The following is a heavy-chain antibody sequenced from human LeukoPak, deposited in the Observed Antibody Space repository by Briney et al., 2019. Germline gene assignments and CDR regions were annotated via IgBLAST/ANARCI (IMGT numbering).Heavy chain of an antibody. D-gene: IGHD1-1*01. CDR3: ARAPGYGAAYYFDY. J-gene: IGHJ4*02. Sequence: GGSLRLSCAASGFTFSSYGMGWVRQAPGKGLEWVSTISGSGGSTFYADSVKGRFTITRDNSKNTLYLQMNSLRAEDTAVYYCARAPGYGAAYYFDYWGQGTLVTVSS. V-gene: IGHV3-23*01. CDR1: GFTFSSYG. CDR2: ISGSGGST.